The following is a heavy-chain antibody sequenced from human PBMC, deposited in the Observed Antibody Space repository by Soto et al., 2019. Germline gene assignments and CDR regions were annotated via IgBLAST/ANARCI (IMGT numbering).Heavy chain of an antibody. D-gene: IGHD3-22*01. J-gene: IGHJ4*02. CDR1: GFTFSDYW. V-gene: IGHV3-7*01. CDR3: ARDQITMMENRFDY. CDR2: IKQDGSEN. Sequence: EVQLVESGGGLVQPGGSLRLSCTASGFTFSDYWMTWVRQAPGKGLEWVANIKQDGSENAYVGAVKGRFTISRDNAKKSLYLQMNSLRAEDTAVYYCARDQITMMENRFDYWGQGTLVTVSS.